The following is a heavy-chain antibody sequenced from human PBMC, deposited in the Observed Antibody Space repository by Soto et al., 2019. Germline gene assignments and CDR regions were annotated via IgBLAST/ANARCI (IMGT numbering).Heavy chain of an antibody. J-gene: IGHJ4*02. CDR3: ARENSGSPGDY. CDR2: VYHNGNT. Sequence: SETLSLTCTVSGASIDNYYLSWIRQPPGEGLEWIAYVYHNGNTNYNPSLKSRVTISLDTSKNQFSLKLNSVTAADTAMYYCARENSGSPGDYWGQGILVTVSS. D-gene: IGHD3-10*01. CDR1: GASIDNYY. V-gene: IGHV4-59*01.